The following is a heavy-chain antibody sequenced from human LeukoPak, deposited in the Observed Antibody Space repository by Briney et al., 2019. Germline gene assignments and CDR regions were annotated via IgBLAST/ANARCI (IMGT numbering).Heavy chain of an antibody. V-gene: IGHV1-69*05. D-gene: IGHD3-16*02. CDR3: ASVTDEGFDP. Sequence: GASVKVSCKASGGTFSSYAISWVRQAPGQGLEWMGRIIPIFGTANYAQKFQGRVTITTDESTSTAYMELSSLRSEDTAVYYCASVTDEGFDPWGQGTLVTVSS. CDR1: GGTFSSYA. J-gene: IGHJ5*02. CDR2: IIPIFGTA.